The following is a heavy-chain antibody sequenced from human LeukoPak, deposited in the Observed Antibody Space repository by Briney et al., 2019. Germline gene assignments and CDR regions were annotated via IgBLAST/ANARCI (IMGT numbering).Heavy chain of an antibody. J-gene: IGHJ4*02. V-gene: IGHV3-23*01. CDR3: AKNAEREKHFTPKRYKWNSYFDY. D-gene: IGHD1-7*01. CDR2: MSGSGGST. CDR1: GFTLSTYA. Sequence: HPGGSLRLSCAASGFTLSTYAMSWVRQAPGKGLEWVSVMSGSGGSTYYADSVKGRFTISRDNSKNTLYLQMNSLRAEDTAVYYCAKNAEREKHFTPKRYKWNSYFDYWGQGTLVTVSS.